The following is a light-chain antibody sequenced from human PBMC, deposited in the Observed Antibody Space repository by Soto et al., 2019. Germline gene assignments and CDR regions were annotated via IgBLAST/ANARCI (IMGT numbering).Light chain of an antibody. V-gene: IGKV3-15*01. Sequence: EIVMTQSPGTLSASPGERATLSCRASQSVSSNLAWYQQKPGQAPRLLIYAVSTRATGIPARFSGSGSGTEFTLTISSLQSEDFAVYDCQQYNKWPLTFGQGTKVEIK. CDR3: QQYNKWPLT. CDR2: AVS. CDR1: QSVSSN. J-gene: IGKJ1*01.